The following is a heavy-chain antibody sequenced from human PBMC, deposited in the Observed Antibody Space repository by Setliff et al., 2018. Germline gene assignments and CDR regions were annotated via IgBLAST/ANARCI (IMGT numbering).Heavy chain of an antibody. CDR3: ARTCSGSGCYAGLES. J-gene: IGHJ4*02. CDR2: ISSSSSYI. CDR1: GFTFSSFN. Sequence: GGSLRLSCAASGFTFSSFNMNWVRQAPGKGLEWVSSISSSSSYIYYADSVKGRFTISRDNAKNSLYLQMNSLRPEDTAVYYCARTCSGSGCYAGLESWGQGVLVTVSS. V-gene: IGHV3-21*01. D-gene: IGHD2-15*01.